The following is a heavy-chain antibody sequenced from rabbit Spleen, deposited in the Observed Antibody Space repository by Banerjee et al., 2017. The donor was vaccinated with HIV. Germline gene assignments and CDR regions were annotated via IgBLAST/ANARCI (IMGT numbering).Heavy chain of an antibody. CDR2: IESGSSGFT. J-gene: IGHJ6*01. CDR3: ARDTSSSFSSYGMDL. D-gene: IGHD1-1*01. Sequence: QEQLVESGGGLVKPGASLTLTCTASGVSFSFSSYMCWVRQVPGKGLEWIACIESGSSGFTYVATWAKGRFTCSKTSSTTVTLQVTRLTAADTATYFCARDTSSSFSSYGMDLWGPGTLVTVS. CDR1: GVSFSFSSY. V-gene: IGHV1S45*01.